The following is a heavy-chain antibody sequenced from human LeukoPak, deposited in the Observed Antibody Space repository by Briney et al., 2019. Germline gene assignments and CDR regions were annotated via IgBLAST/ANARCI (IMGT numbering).Heavy chain of an antibody. CDR3: AKGTMLRGLIILNFYYYMDV. D-gene: IGHD3-10*01. V-gene: IGHV3-23*01. Sequence: GGSLRLSCAASGFTFSGYAMSWVRQAPGKGLEWVSAISGSGVSTYYADSVKGRFTISRDNSKNTLYLQMNSLRAEDTAVYFCAKGTMLRGLIILNFYYYMDVWGKGTTVTVSS. J-gene: IGHJ6*03. CDR2: ISGSGVST. CDR1: GFTFSGYA.